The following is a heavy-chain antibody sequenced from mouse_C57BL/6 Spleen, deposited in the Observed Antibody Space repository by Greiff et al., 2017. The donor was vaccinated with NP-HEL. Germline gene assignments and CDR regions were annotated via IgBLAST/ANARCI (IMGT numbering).Heavy chain of an antibody. CDR2: IDPSDSET. Sequence: QVQLKQPGAELVRPGSSVKLSCKASGYTFTSYWMHWVKQRPIQGLEWIGNIDPSDSETHYNQKFKDKATLTVDKSSSTAYMQLSSLTSEDSAVYYCARYYDYDPYYFDFWGQGTTLTVSS. CDR1: GYTFTSYW. V-gene: IGHV1-52*01. CDR3: ARYYDYDPYYFDF. J-gene: IGHJ2*01. D-gene: IGHD2-4*01.